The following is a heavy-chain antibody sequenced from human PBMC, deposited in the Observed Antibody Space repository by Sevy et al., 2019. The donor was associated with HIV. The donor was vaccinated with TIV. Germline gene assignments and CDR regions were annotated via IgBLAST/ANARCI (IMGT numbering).Heavy chain of an antibody. CDR3: TSYQGIAAAGPDY. Sequence: CLRLSCTASGFTFGDYAMSWFRQAPGKGLEWVGFIRSKAYGGTTEYAASVKGRFTISRDDSKSIAYLQMNSLKTEDTAVYYCTSYQGIAAAGPDYWGQGTLVTVSS. J-gene: IGHJ4*02. CDR2: IRSKAYGGTT. CDR1: GFTFGDYA. D-gene: IGHD6-13*01. V-gene: IGHV3-49*03.